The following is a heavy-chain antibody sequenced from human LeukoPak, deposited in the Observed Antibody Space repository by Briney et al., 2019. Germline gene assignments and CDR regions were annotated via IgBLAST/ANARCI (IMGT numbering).Heavy chain of an antibody. V-gene: IGHV1-2*02. CDR3: ASNAGYSPLNWFDP. CDR2: INPNSGGT. CDR1: GYTFTGYY. J-gene: IGHJ5*02. D-gene: IGHD3-22*01. Sequence: ASVKVSCKASGYTFTGYYMHWVRQAPGQGLEWMGWINPNSGGTNYAQKFQGRVTMTRDTSISTAYMELSRLRSDDTAVYYCASNAGYSPLNWFDPWGQGTLVTVSS.